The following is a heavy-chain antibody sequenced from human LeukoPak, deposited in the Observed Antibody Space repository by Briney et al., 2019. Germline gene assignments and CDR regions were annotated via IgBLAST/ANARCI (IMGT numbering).Heavy chain of an antibody. CDR3: ARGGSSWPFDY. Sequence: SETLSLTCTVSDDSISDYYRGWIRQPPGKGLEWIGYIYYSGSTNYNPSLKSRVTISVDTSKNQFSLKLSSVTAADTAVYYCARGGSSWPFDYWGQGTLVTVSS. V-gene: IGHV4-59*01. D-gene: IGHD6-13*01. CDR1: DDSISDYY. CDR2: IYYSGST. J-gene: IGHJ4*02.